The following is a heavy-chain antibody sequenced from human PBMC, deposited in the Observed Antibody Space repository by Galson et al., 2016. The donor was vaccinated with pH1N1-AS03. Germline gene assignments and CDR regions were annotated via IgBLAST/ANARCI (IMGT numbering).Heavy chain of an antibody. J-gene: IGHJ4*02. CDR3: AGAKWGGGFQSYFDS. D-gene: IGHD2-15*01. CDR1: GGSLSDYY. CDR2: IYSSGNT. Sequence: SETLSLTCTVSGGSLSDYYWSWIRQSPGKGVEWLGLIYSSGNTNSNPSLTSRASITIDSSTTHFPLRLSSVPATDTAIYYCAGAKWGGGFQSYFDSWGQGTLVTVSS. V-gene: IGHV4-59*01.